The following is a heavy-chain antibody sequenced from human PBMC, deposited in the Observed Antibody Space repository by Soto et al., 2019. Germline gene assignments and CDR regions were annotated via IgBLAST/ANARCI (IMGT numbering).Heavy chain of an antibody. CDR1: GFTFSSYA. J-gene: IGHJ5*02. V-gene: IGHV3-23*01. CDR2: ISDNGGST. D-gene: IGHD3-10*01. CDR3: AKSYGSTRHQQKWFDP. Sequence: GGSLRLSCAASGFTFSSYAMSWVRQAPGKGLEWVSTISDNGGSTYYADSMKGRFTISRDNSKNTLFLQMNSLRAEDTAVYYCAKSYGSTRHQQKWFDPWGQGTLVNVS.